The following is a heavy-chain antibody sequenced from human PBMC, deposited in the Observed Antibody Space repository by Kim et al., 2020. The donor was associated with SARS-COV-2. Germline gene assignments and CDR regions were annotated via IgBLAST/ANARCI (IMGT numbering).Heavy chain of an antibody. V-gene: IGHV4-39*07. D-gene: IGHD3-22*01. CDR3: ARESKSSGYFDY. Sequence: YYNPSLKRRVTISVDTSKNQFSLKLSSVTAADTAVYYCARESKSSGYFDYWGQGTLVTVSS. J-gene: IGHJ4*02.